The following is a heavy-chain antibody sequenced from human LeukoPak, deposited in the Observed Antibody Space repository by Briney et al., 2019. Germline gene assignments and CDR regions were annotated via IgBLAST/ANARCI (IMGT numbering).Heavy chain of an antibody. CDR3: ARGGAGSDRLDP. CDR2: IIPIFGTA. Sequence: ASVKVSCKASGGTFSSYAISWVRQAPGQGLEWMGGIIPIFGTANYAQKFQGRVTITADESTSTAYMELSSLRSEDTAVYYCARGGAGSDRLDPWGQGTLVTVSS. D-gene: IGHD1-14*01. CDR1: GGTFSSYA. V-gene: IGHV1-69*01. J-gene: IGHJ5*02.